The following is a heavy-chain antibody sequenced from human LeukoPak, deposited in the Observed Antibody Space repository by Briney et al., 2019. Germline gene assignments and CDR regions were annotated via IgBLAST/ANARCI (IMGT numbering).Heavy chain of an antibody. Sequence: GGSLRLSCAVSGFTFSSYEMNWVRQAPGKGLEWLSYISSSGSAIYYADSVKGRFTISRDNAKNSLYLQMNSLRAEDTAVYYCAKGGYFYDSSDAYWGQGTLVTVSS. CDR3: AKGGYFYDSSDAY. V-gene: IGHV3-48*03. CDR2: ISSSGSAI. CDR1: GFTFSSYE. J-gene: IGHJ4*02. D-gene: IGHD3-22*01.